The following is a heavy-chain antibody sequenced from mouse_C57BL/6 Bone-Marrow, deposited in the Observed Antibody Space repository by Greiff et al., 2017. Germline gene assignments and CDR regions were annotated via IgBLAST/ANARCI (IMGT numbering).Heavy chain of an antibody. D-gene: IGHD2-1*01. V-gene: IGHV1-50*01. CDR1: GYTFPSYW. J-gene: IGHJ3*01. Sequence: QVQLQQPGAELVKPGASVKLSCKASGYTFPSYWMQWVKQRPGQGLEWIGEIDPSDSYTNYNQKFKGKATLTVDTSSSTAYMQLSSLTSEDSAVYYCARGGNYRFAYWGQGTLVTVSA. CDR2: IDPSDSYT. CDR3: ARGGNYRFAY.